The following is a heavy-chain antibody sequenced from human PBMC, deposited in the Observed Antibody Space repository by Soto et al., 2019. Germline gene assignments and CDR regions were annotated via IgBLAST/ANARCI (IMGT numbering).Heavy chain of an antibody. CDR1: GFTFSDHY. CDR3: ARDVYGDYEFDY. D-gene: IGHD4-17*01. CDR2: TRNKANSYTT. V-gene: IGHV3-72*01. Sequence: PGGSLRLSCAASGFTFSDHYMDWVRQAPGKGLEWVGRTRNKANSYTTEYAASVKGRFTISRDDSKNSLYLQMNSLKTEDTAVYYCARDVYGDYEFDYWGQGTLVTVSS. J-gene: IGHJ4*02.